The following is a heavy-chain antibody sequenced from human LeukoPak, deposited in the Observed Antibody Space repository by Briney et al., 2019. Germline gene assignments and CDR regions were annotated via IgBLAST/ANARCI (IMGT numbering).Heavy chain of an antibody. D-gene: IGHD6-6*01. Sequence: PGGSLTLSCAASSFTISIYSMKWLRQAPGNGLVWGSYISSSSSHIYYADSGKGRFTIDRDNAKNSLDLQRNSLRAEDTAVYYCAKRLVRADYSYIDVWGTGTTVTVSS. CDR2: ISSSSSHI. J-gene: IGHJ6*03. CDR1: SFTISIYS. CDR3: AKRLVRADYSYIDV. V-gene: IGHV3-48*01.